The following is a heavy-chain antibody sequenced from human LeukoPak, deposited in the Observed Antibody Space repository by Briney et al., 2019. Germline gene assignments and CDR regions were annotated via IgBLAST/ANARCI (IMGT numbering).Heavy chain of an antibody. J-gene: IGHJ4*02. CDR3: VRQMVGASFDY. D-gene: IGHD1-26*01. CDR2: ISWNSGSI. CDR1: GFTFDDYA. Sequence: GGSLRLSCAASGFTFDDYAMHWVRQAPGKGLEWVSGISWNSGSIGYADSVKGRFTISRDNAKNSLYLQMNSLRAEDTAVYYCVRQMVGASFDYWGQGTLVTVSS. V-gene: IGHV3-9*01.